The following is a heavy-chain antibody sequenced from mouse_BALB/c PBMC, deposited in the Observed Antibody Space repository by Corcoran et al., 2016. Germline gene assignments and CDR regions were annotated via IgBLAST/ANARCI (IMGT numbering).Heavy chain of an antibody. V-gene: IGHV9-4*02. CDR1: GYTFTTAG. CDR3: ARQGVYDYEGFAS. CDR2: RNTHSGMT. D-gene: IGHD2-4*01. J-gene: IGHJ3*01. Sequence: QIQLVQSGPELKKPGETVRISCKASGYTFTTAGMQWVQKMPGQGLEWIGWRNTHSGMTKYAEDFKGRFALSLETTASTAYLQISNLKNADKATYFCARQGVYDYEGFASGGQGTLVTVSA.